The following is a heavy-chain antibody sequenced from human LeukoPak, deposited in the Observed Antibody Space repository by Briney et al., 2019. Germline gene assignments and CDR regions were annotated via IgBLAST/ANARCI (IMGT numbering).Heavy chain of an antibody. J-gene: IGHJ4*02. D-gene: IGHD3-3*01. V-gene: IGHV1-2*02. CDR3: ARRHKDFWSAYPIDY. Sequence: ASVKVSCKASGYAFTGYYMHWVRQAPGQGLEWMGWVTPDSGGTSYAQKFQGRVTMTRDTSISTAYMELSRLRSDDTAVYYCARRHKDFWSAYPIDYWGQGTLVTVSS. CDR2: VTPDSGGT. CDR1: GYAFTGYY.